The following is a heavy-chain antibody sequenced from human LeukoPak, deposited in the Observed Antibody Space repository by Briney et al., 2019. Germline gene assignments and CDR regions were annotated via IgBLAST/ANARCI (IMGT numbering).Heavy chain of an antibody. D-gene: IGHD4-23*01. Sequence: PGGSLRLSCATSGFSFSSYAMSWVRQAPGKGLEWVSAMSSSDDGRYYAASVKGRFTVSRDNSKNTLYLQMNSLRVDDTAVYYCAKSLDYGGNRARLDFWGQGTLVTVSS. CDR1: GFSFSSYA. V-gene: IGHV3-23*01. CDR3: AKSLDYGGNRARLDF. CDR2: MSSSDDGR. J-gene: IGHJ4*02.